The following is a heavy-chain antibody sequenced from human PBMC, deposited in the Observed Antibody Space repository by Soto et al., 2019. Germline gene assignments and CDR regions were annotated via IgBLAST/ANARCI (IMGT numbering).Heavy chain of an antibody. Sequence: QVQLVESGGGVVQPGRSLRLSCAASGFTFSSYAMHWVRQAPGKGLEWVAVISYDGSNKYYADSVKGRFTISRDNSKNTLYLQMNSLRAEDTAVYYCARDGTVVGATRGVDAFDIWGQGTMVTVSS. J-gene: IGHJ3*02. D-gene: IGHD1-26*01. CDR2: ISYDGSNK. CDR1: GFTFSSYA. CDR3: ARDGTVVGATRGVDAFDI. V-gene: IGHV3-30-3*01.